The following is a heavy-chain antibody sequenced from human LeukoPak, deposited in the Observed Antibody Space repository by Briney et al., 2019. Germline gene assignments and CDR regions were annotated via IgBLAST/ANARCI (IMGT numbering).Heavy chain of an antibody. J-gene: IGHJ3*01. Sequence: GSLRLSCAASGFTVSSNYMSWVRQAPGKGLEWVSVIYSGGSTYYADSVKGRFTISRDNSKNTLYLQMNSLRAEDTAVYYCARDQDGDYVMGAFDVWGQGTMVTVSS. V-gene: IGHV3-66*01. CDR1: GFTVSSNY. CDR3: ARDQDGDYVMGAFDV. CDR2: IYSGGST. D-gene: IGHD4-17*01.